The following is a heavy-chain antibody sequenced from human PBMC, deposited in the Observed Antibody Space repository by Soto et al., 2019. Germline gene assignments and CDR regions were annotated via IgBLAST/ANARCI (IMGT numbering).Heavy chain of an antibody. CDR1: GYSFTTYF. V-gene: IGHV5-51*01. D-gene: IGHD3-22*01. Sequence: PGESLKISCNASGYSFTTYFIGWVRQMPGKGLEWMGFIYPGDSDTRYSPSFQGQVTISADNSITTAYLQWSSLKASDTAIYYCARHVPISSDYYYYGLDVWGQGTTVTVSS. CDR2: IYPGDSDT. CDR3: ARHVPISSDYYYYGLDV. J-gene: IGHJ6*02.